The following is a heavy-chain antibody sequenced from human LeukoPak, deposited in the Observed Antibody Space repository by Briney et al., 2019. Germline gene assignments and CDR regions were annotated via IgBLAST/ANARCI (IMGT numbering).Heavy chain of an antibody. CDR3: ARGHQEQWLATDY. Sequence: GASVKVSCKASGYTFTSYDINRVRQATGQGLEWMGWMNPNSGNTGYAQKFQGRVTMTRNTSISTAYMELSSLRSEDTAVYYCARGHQEQWLATDYWGQGTLVTVSS. CDR1: GYTFTSYD. V-gene: IGHV1-8*01. J-gene: IGHJ4*02. D-gene: IGHD6-19*01. CDR2: MNPNSGNT.